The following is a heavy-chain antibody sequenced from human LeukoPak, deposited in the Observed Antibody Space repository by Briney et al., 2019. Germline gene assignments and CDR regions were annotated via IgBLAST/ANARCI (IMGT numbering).Heavy chain of an antibody. CDR1: GFTFSSYA. CDR2: ISGSGGST. CDR3: AKDRVSYYYGMDV. Sequence: LTGGSLRLSCAASGFTFSSYAMSWVRQAPGKGLEWVSAISGSGGSTYYADSVKGRFTISRDNSKNTLYLQMNSLGAEDTAVYYCAKDRVSYYYGMDVWGQGTTVTVSS. V-gene: IGHV3-23*01. J-gene: IGHJ6*02.